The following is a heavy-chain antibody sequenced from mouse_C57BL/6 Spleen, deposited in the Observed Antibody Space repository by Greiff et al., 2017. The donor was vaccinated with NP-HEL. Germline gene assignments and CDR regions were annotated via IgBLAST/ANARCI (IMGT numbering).Heavy chain of an antibody. V-gene: IGHV1-55*01. CDR1: GYTFTSYW. CDR3: AREGCYYPYYFDY. CDR2: IYPGSGST. J-gene: IGHJ2*01. Sequence: QVQLQQSGAELVKPGASVKMSCKASGYTFTSYWITWVKQRPGQGLEWIGDIYPGSGSTNYNEKFKSKATLTVDTSSSTAYMQLSSLTSEDSAVYYCAREGCYYPYYFDYWGQGTTLTVSS. D-gene: IGHD2-3*01.